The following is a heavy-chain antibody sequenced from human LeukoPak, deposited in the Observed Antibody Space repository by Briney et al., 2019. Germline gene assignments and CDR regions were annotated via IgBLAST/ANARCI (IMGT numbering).Heavy chain of an antibody. V-gene: IGHV3-48*01. J-gene: IGHJ3*02. CDR1: GFPFSSYS. CDR3: ARHLSYYDSSGYHDAFDI. CDR2: IICSSSTI. D-gene: IGHD3-22*01. Sequence: QPGGSLILSCAASGFPFSSYSMNRVRQAPGKGLEWVSYIICSSSTIYYAVSVKGRFPISRDNAKNSLYLQMNSLRAEDTAVYYCARHLSYYDSSGYHDAFDIWGQGTMVTVSS.